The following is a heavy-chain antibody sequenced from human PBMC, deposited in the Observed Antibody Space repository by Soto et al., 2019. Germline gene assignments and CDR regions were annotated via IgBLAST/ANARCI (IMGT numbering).Heavy chain of an antibody. CDR2: IYYSGST. D-gene: IGHD3-9*01. V-gene: IGHV4-59*01. J-gene: IGHJ4*02. CDR1: GGSMSSYY. Sequence: SETLSLTCTVSGGSMSSYYWSWIRQSLGKGLEWIGYIYYSGSTNYNPSLKSRVTISVDTSKNQFSLKLSSVTAADTAVYYCARADYDILNGSLYYFDYWGQGTLVTVSS. CDR3: ARADYDILNGSLYYFDY.